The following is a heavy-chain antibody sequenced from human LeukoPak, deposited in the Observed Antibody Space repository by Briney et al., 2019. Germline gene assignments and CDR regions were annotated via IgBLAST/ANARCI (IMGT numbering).Heavy chain of an antibody. Sequence: SETLSLACTVSRGSISNNYWSWIRQPPGKGLEWIGSIYHSGSTYYNPSLKSRVTISVDTSKNQFSLKLSSVTAADTAAYYCARLSTLQRKFDYWGQGTLVTVSS. J-gene: IGHJ4*02. CDR2: IYHSGST. CDR3: ARLSTLQRKFDY. D-gene: IGHD6-25*01. V-gene: IGHV4-38-2*02. CDR1: RGSISNNY.